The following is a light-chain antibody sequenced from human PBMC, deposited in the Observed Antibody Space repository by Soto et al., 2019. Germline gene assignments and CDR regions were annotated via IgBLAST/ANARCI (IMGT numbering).Light chain of an antibody. J-gene: IGKJ2*01. CDR1: QSISRY. Sequence: DIQMTQSPSSLSASVGDRVTITCRASQSISRYLNWYQQKPGKAPKLLIYAASSLQSGVPSRFSGSGSGTDFTLTISSLQPEDFATYYCQESYTTPPEYIFGQGTKLEIK. CDR2: AAS. CDR3: QESYTTPPEYI. V-gene: IGKV1-39*01.